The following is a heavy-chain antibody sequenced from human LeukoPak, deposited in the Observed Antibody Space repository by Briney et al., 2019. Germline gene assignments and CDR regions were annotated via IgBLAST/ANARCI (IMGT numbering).Heavy chain of an antibody. CDR1: GFTFSTYT. CDR3: ARAQLVGATNHAFDI. CDR2: IDSSSTYM. V-gene: IGHV3-21*01. Sequence: GGSLRLSCVASGFTFSTYTMNWVRQAPGKGLEWVSSIDSSSTYMFSADSLKGRFTISRDNAKSSLYLHMNSLRADDTAVYYCARAQLVGATNHAFDIWGQGTMVTVSS. J-gene: IGHJ3*02. D-gene: IGHD1-26*01.